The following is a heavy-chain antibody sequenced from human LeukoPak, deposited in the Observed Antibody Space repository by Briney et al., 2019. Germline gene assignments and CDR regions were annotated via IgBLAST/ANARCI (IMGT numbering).Heavy chain of an antibody. Sequence: SETLSLTCTVPGGSISSYYWSWIRQPAGKGLEWIGRIYTSGSTNYNPSLKSRVTMSVDTSKNQFSLKLSSVTAAGTAVYYCARYIVVVPAAGPDYYYYGMDVWGQGTTVTVSS. V-gene: IGHV4-4*07. CDR2: IYTSGST. J-gene: IGHJ6*02. D-gene: IGHD2-2*01. CDR3: ARYIVVVPAAGPDYYYYGMDV. CDR1: GGSISSYY.